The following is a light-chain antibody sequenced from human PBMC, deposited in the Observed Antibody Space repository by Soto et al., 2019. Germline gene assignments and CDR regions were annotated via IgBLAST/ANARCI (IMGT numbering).Light chain of an antibody. Sequence: DIQMTQSPSSLSASVGDRVTITCRASQSIISYLNWYQQKPGKAPKLLLYAASSLQSGVPSRFSGSGSGTDFTLTISSLQPEDSATYFCQQSYSAPRSFGRGTKVDIK. V-gene: IGKV1-39*01. J-gene: IGKJ2*03. CDR2: AAS. CDR1: QSIISY. CDR3: QQSYSAPRS.